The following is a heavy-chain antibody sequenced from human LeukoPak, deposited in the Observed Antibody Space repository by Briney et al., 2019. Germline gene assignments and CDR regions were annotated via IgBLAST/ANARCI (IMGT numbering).Heavy chain of an antibody. V-gene: IGHV3-9*01. CDR3: AKDRYYDPYYFDY. CDR2: ISWNSGSI. D-gene: IGHD3-22*01. CDR1: GFTLDDYA. Sequence: GGSLRLSCAASGFTLDDYAMHWVRQAPGKGLEWVSGISWNSGSIGYADSVKGRFTISRDNAKNSLYLQMNSLRAEDTALYYCAKDRYYDPYYFDYWGQGTLVTVSS. J-gene: IGHJ4*02.